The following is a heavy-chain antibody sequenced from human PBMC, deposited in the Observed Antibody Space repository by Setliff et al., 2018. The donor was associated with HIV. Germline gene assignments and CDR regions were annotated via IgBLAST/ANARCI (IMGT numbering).Heavy chain of an antibody. CDR1: GDSISNYY. J-gene: IGHJ4*02. V-gene: IGHV4-4*09. Sequence: SETLSLTCTVSGDSISNYYWSWVRQPPGKGLEWIGHIYTTGSTNYNPSLKSRVTMSVDTSKNQFSLKLSSVTAADTAVYYCARVQVSGTYPIDYWGQGTLVTVSS. D-gene: IGHD3-10*01. CDR3: ARVQVSGTYPIDY. CDR2: IYTTGST.